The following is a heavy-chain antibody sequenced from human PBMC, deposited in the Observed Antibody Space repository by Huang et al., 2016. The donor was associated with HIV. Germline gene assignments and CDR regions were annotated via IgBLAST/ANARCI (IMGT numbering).Heavy chain of an antibody. CDR2: ISYDGNYK. CDR3: AKEIAVPGSRWFDP. J-gene: IGHJ5*02. V-gene: IGHV3-30*18. Sequence: QVQLVESGGGVVQPGRSLRLSCAAYEFTFSDYAMHWVRQAPGKGLEWLALISYDGNYKNHADSVKGRFTISRDNSKNTLYLEMNSLRAEDTAVYFCAKEIAVPGSRWFDPWGQGTLVTVSS. CDR1: EFTFSDYA. D-gene: IGHD6-13*01.